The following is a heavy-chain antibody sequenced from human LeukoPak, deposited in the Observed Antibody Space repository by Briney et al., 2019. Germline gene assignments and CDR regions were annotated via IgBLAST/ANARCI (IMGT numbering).Heavy chain of an antibody. CDR1: GGSISSYY. J-gene: IGHJ5*02. Sequence: SETLTLTCTVSGGSISSYYWSWIRQPPGKGLEWIGYIYYSGSTNYNPSLKSRVTISVDTSKNQFSLKLSSVTAADTAVYYCARVRGYSYGYWFDPWGQGTLVTVSS. V-gene: IGHV4-59*01. D-gene: IGHD5-18*01. CDR3: ARVRGYSYGYWFDP. CDR2: IYYSGST.